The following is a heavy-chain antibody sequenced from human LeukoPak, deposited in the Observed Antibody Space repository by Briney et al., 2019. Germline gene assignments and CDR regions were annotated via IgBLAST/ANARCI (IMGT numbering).Heavy chain of an antibody. CDR2: INWNGGST. D-gene: IGHD3-22*01. CDR3: ARGYDSSGYSHPTFDY. J-gene: IGHJ4*02. V-gene: IGHV3-20*04. Sequence: GGSLRLSCAASGFTFDGCGMSWVRQAPGKGLEWVSGINWNGGSTGYADSVKGRFTISRDNAKNSLYLQMNSLRAEDTALYYCARGYDSSGYSHPTFDYWGQGTLVTVSS. CDR1: GFTFDGCG.